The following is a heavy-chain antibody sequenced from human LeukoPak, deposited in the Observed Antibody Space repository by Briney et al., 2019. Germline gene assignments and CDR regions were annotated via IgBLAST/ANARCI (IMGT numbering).Heavy chain of an antibody. J-gene: IGHJ6*02. CDR2: ISYDGSNK. D-gene: IGHD2-15*01. Sequence: GSLRLSCAASGFTFSSYGMHWVRQAPGKGLEWVAVISYDGSNKYYADSVKGRFTISRDNSKNTLYLQMNSLRAEDTAVYYCAKDCRSLPRPGYYYYGMDVWGQGTTVTVSS. CDR3: AKDCRSLPRPGYYYYGMDV. CDR1: GFTFSSYG. V-gene: IGHV3-30*18.